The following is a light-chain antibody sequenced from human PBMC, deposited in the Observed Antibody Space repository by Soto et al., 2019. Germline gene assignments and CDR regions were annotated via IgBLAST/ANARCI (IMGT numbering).Light chain of an antibody. CDR2: EGG. J-gene: IGLJ1*01. V-gene: IGLV2-23*01. Sequence: QSVLTQPASVSGSPGQSITISCTGTSSDVGSYNLVSWYQQHPGKAPKLMIYEGGKRPSGVSDRFSGSKSGNTASLTISGLQAEDDADYYCYSYAGSSTYVFGTGTKLTVL. CDR3: YSYAGSSTYV. CDR1: SSDVGSYNL.